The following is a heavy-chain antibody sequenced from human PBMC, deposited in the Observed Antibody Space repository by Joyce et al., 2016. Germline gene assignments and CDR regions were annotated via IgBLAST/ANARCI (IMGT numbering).Heavy chain of an antibody. CDR3: ARVPRFDTWYFDL. J-gene: IGHJ2*01. Sequence: QVQLVESGGGVVQPGRSLRISCAATGFTVESHVVHWVRQAPGKGLGWGEVSWYDGSEKYYTDSVKGRFTISRDISENTLSLQMDSLRVEDTAVYYCARVPRFDTWYFDLWGRGTLVTVSS. D-gene: IGHD3-10*01. CDR1: GFTVESHV. CDR2: SWYDGSEK. V-gene: IGHV3-33*01.